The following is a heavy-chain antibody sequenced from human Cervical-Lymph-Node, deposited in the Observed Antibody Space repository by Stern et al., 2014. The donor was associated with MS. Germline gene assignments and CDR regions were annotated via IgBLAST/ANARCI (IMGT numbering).Heavy chain of an antibody. D-gene: IGHD2-15*01. V-gene: IGHV1-18*01. J-gene: IGHJ3*02. CDR3: ARGLLGSENAFDI. CDR1: GYTFTSYG. Sequence: VQLEESGAEVKKPGASVKVSCKAYGYTFTSYGISWVRQAPGHGLEWMGWIIAYNGHTNYAQKLHGIFAMTTDTSTSTAYMELRSLRSDDTAVYYCARGLLGSENAFDIWGQGTMVTVSS. CDR2: IIAYNGHT.